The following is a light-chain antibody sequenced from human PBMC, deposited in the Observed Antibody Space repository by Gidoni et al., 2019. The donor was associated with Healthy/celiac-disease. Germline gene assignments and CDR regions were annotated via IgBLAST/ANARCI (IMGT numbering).Light chain of an antibody. J-gene: IGKJ4*01. Sequence: EIVLKQSPATLSLSPGERATLSCRASQSVSSYLAWYQQKPGQAPRLLIYDASNRATGIPARFSGSGSGTDFTLTISSLEPEDFAVYYCQQRSNWPLTFXGXTKVEIK. CDR3: QQRSNWPLT. V-gene: IGKV3-11*01. CDR2: DAS. CDR1: QSVSSY.